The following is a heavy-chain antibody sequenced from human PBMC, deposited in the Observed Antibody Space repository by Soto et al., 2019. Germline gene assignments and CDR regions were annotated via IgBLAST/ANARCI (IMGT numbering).Heavy chain of an antibody. V-gene: IGHV6-1*01. CDR2: TYYRSKWYN. Sequence: PSQTLSLTCAISGDSVSSNSAAWNWIRQSPSRGLEWLGRTYYRSKWYNDYAVSVKSRITINPDTSKNQFSLQLNSVTPEDTAVYYCARDVTILGVVIWGYYYYGMDVWGKGTTVTVSS. CDR3: ARDVTILGVVIWGYYYYGMDV. J-gene: IGHJ6*04. D-gene: IGHD3-3*01. CDR1: GDSVSSNSAA.